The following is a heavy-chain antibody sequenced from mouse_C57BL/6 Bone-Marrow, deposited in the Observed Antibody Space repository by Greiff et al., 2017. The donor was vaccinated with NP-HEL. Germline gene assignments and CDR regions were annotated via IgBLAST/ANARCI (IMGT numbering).Heavy chain of an antibody. CDR1: GFTFSSYG. V-gene: IGHV5-6*01. D-gene: IGHD2-4*01. J-gene: IGHJ2*01. CDR2: ISSGGSYT. Sequence: EVQGVESGGDLVKPGGSLKLSCAASGFTFSSYGMSWVRQTPDKRLEWVATISSGGSYTYYPDSVKGRFTISRDNAKNTLYLQMSSLKSEDTAMYYCARRGIYYDYPFDYWGQGTTLTVSS. CDR3: ARRGIYYDYPFDY.